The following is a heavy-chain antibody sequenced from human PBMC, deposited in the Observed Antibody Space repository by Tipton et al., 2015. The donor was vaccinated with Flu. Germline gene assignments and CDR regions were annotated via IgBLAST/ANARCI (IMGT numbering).Heavy chain of an antibody. CDR1: GFTFTSYW. Sequence: SLRLSCATSGFTFTSYWMTWVRQAPGKGLEWVANINQYGSEKFYVDSVKGRFTISRDNAKNSLYLQMNSLRAEDTAVYYCARTGEDVWGQGTTVTVSS. J-gene: IGHJ6*02. V-gene: IGHV3-7*01. CDR3: ARTGEDV. CDR2: INQYGSEK. D-gene: IGHD1-1*01.